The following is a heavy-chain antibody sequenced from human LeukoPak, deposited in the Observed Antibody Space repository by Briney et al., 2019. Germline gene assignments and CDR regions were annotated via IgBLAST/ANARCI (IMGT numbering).Heavy chain of an antibody. CDR2: INPNSGGT. V-gene: IGHV1-2*02. D-gene: IGHD3-3*01. CDR1: GYTFTGYY. CDR3: ARVRSGYPLYNWFDP. Sequence: ASVKVSCKASGYTFTGYYMHWVRQAPGQGLEWMGWINPNSGGTNYAQKFQGRVTMTRDTSISTAYMELSRLRSDDTAVYYCARVRSGYPLYNWFDPWGQGTLVTVSS. J-gene: IGHJ5*02.